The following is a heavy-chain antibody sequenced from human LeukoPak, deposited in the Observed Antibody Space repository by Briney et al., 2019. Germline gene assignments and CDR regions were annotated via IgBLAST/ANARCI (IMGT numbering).Heavy chain of an antibody. J-gene: IGHJ4*02. CDR3: AKCLPMVRXVRSCHPXDY. CDR2: ISGSGGST. V-gene: IGHV3-23*01. CDR1: GFTFSSYA. D-gene: IGHD3-10*01. Sequence: PGGSLRLSCAASGFTFSSYAMSWVRQAPGKGLEWVSAISGSGGSTYYADSVKGRFTISRDNSKNTLYLQMNSLRAEDTAVYYCAKCLPMVRXVRSCHPXDYWGQGTXVTV.